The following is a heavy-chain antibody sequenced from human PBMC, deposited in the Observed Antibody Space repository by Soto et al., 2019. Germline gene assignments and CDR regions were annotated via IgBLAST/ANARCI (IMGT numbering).Heavy chain of an antibody. CDR3: ARGTGECYYYYGMDV. D-gene: IGHD7-27*01. CDR1: GGSVSRVSYY. V-gene: IGHV4-61*01. Sequence: TSETLSLTCTVSGGSVSRVSYYWSWIRQPPGKGLEWIGYIYYSGSTNYNPSLKSRVTISVDTSKNQFSLKLSSVTAADTAVYYCARGTGECYYYYGMDVWGQGTTVTVSS. CDR2: IYYSGST. J-gene: IGHJ6*02.